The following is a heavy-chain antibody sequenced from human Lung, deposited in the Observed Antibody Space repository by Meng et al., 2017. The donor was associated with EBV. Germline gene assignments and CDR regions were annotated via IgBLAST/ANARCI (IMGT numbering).Heavy chain of an antibody. CDR2: FVNDGDT. Sequence: VHILQSAPGVKKPRASVRASCKASGYSFGSYESCGVRQAPGQELEWMVWFVNDGDTYPAPKFQDRVNMTTNTHTNTAVMELRSLTSDDTAVDYCSSGTPGRSYCDYWGQGTLVTVSS. CDR3: SSGTPGRSYCDY. D-gene: IGHD2-15*01. J-gene: IGHJ4*02. V-gene: IGHV1-18*01. CDR1: GYSFGSYE.